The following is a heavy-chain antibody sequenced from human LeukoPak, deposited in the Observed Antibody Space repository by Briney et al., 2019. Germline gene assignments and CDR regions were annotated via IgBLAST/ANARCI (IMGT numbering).Heavy chain of an antibody. CDR1: GGSISSYY. CDR3: AIEGFGEFFRPNFDY. J-gene: IGHJ4*02. D-gene: IGHD3-10*01. V-gene: IGHV4-59*01. Sequence: SETLSLTCTVSGGSISSYYWSWIRQPPGKGLEWIGYIYYSGSTNYNPSLKSRVTISVDTSKNQFSLKLSSVTAADTAVYYCAIEGFGEFFRPNFDYWGQGTLVTVSS. CDR2: IYYSGST.